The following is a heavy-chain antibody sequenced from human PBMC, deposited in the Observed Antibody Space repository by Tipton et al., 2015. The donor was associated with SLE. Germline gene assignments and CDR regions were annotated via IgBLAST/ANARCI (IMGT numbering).Heavy chain of an antibody. CDR3: ARFVYGDLYYYGMDV. J-gene: IGHJ6*02. Sequence: TLSLTCTVSGDSIRSSSFYWGWIRQPPGKGLEWIGSINYSGSTYYNSSLKSRVTISVDTSKNQFSLKLNSVTAADTAFYYCARFVYGDLYYYGMDVWGQGTTVTVSS. CDR2: INYSGST. CDR1: GDSIRSSSFY. V-gene: IGHV4-39*07. D-gene: IGHD4-17*01.